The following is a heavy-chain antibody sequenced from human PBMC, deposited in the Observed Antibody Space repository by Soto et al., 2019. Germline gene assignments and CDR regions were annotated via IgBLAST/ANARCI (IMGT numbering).Heavy chain of an antibody. CDR3: ARGGIAARPSYYYGMDV. CDR1: GGSFSGYY. D-gene: IGHD6-6*01. V-gene: IGHV4-34*01. CDR2: INHSGST. Sequence: SETLSLTCAVYGGSFSGYYWSWIRQPPGKGLEWIGEINHSGSTNYNPSLKSRVTISVDTSKNQFSLKLSSVTAADTAVYYCARGGIAARPSYYYGMDVWRKGTTIT. J-gene: IGHJ6*04.